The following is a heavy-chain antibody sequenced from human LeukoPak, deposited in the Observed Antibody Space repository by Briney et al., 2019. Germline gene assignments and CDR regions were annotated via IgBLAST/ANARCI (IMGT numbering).Heavy chain of an antibody. D-gene: IGHD3-10*01. Sequence: GGSLRLSCAASGFTFSSYAMHWVRQPPGKGLEWVAVVSDDGNNKYYADSVKGRFIISRDNSKNTVYLQMNSLRAEDTAVYYCARHEPVAVVRGVIRGYFDYWGQGTLVTVSS. CDR1: GFTFSSYA. J-gene: IGHJ4*02. CDR2: VSDDGNNK. V-gene: IGHV3-30-3*01. CDR3: ARHEPVAVVRGVIRGYFDY.